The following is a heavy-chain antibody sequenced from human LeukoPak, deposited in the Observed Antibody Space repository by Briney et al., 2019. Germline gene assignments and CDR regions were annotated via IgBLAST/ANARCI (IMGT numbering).Heavy chain of an antibody. CDR2: IKEDGSEK. CDR3: ARGRYFDWLSNYYYYYYMDV. D-gene: IGHD3-9*01. Sequence: GGSLRLSCAASGFTFSTYSMSWVRQAPEKGLEWVADIKEDGSEKYYVESVEGRFTISRDNAKTSLYLQMNSLRAEDTAVYYCARGRYFDWLSNYYYYYYMDVWGKGTTVTISS. V-gene: IGHV3-7*01. J-gene: IGHJ6*03. CDR1: GFTFSTYS.